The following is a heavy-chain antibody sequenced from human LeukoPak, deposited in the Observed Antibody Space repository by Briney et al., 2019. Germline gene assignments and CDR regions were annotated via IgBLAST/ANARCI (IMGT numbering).Heavy chain of an antibody. CDR1: GFTLSSIP. J-gene: IGHJ4*02. Sequence: GGSLRLSCAASGFTLSSIPMTWLRQAPGKGLEWVSALSASGTTTYYEDSVKGRFTISRDISRNTMFLQMNSLRAEDTALYYCATRHSSGYYFDYWGQGTLVTVSS. CDR3: ATRHSSGYYFDY. V-gene: IGHV3-23*01. CDR2: LSASGTTT. D-gene: IGHD3-22*01.